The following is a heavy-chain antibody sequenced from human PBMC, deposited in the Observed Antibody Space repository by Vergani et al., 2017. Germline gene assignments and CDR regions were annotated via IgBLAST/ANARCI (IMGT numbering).Heavy chain of an antibody. D-gene: IGHD7-27*01. CDR1: GFTFSSYD. CDR2: IGTTGDTGDT. V-gene: IGHV3-13*01. CDR3: ERGGGQLGSFFYYGMDV. J-gene: IGHJ6*02. Sequence: EVQLVESGGGLVQPGGSLRLSCAASGFTFSSYDMHWVRQPTGKGLEWVSAIGTTGDTGDTYYPGSVKGRFTISRDNSKNTLYLQMNSLRAEDTAVYYCERGGGQLGSFFYYGMDVWGQGTTVTVSS.